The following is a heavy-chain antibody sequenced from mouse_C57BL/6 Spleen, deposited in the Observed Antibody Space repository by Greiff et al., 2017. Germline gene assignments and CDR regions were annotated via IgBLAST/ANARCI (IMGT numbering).Heavy chain of an antibody. V-gene: IGHV5-9*01. J-gene: IGHJ2*01. D-gene: IGHD2-5*01. CDR1: GFTFSSYT. CDR2: ISGGGGNT. CDR3: AREDYYSNYGY. Sequence: EVQVVESGGGLVKPGGSLKLSCAASGFTFSSYTMSWVRQTPEKGLEWVATISGGGGNTYYPDSVKGRFTISRDNAKNTLYLQMSSLRSEDTALYYCAREDYYSNYGYWGQGTTLTVSS.